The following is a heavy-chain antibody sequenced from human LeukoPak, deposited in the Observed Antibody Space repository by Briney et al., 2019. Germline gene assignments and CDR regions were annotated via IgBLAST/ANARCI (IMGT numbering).Heavy chain of an antibody. Sequence: PSETLSLTCAVSGGSISRSNWCTWVRQSPGKGLEWIGDIIHSGNTNYNPSLRSRLTISLDKSRNQFSLKLSSVTAADTAVYYCTGYNIPYTFEFWGQGTLVTVSS. J-gene: IGHJ4*02. CDR2: IIHSGNT. CDR3: TGYNIPYTFEF. CDR1: GGSISRSNW. D-gene: IGHD1-14*01. V-gene: IGHV4-4*02.